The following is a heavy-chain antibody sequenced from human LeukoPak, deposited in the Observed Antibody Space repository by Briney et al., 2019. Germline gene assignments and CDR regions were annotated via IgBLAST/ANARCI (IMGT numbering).Heavy chain of an antibody. Sequence: GASVKVSCKASGYTFTGYYMHWVRQAPGQGLEWMGWINPNSGGTNHAQKFQGRVTMTRDTSISTAYMELSRLRSGDTAVYYCARVPSIVVVPAAIDYWGQGTLVTVSS. D-gene: IGHD2-2*01. CDR2: INPNSGGT. CDR1: GYTFTGYY. V-gene: IGHV1-2*02. CDR3: ARVPSIVVVPAAIDY. J-gene: IGHJ4*02.